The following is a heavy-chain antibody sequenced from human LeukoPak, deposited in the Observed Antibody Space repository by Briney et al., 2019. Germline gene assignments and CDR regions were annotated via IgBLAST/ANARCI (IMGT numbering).Heavy chain of an antibody. Sequence: GSLRLSCAASGFPFKSYSMNWVRQAPGKGLEWVPSITSGSSYTCYADSVKGRFTISRDHAKNSLYLQMNSLRAEDTAVYYCARFRGSDYWGQGTLVTVSS. D-gene: IGHD3-16*01. CDR1: GFPFKSYS. CDR2: ITSGSSYT. V-gene: IGHV3-21*01. CDR3: ARFRGSDY. J-gene: IGHJ4*02.